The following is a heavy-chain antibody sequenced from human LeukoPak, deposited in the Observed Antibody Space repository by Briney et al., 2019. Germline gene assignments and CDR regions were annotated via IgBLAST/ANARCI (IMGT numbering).Heavy chain of an antibody. Sequence: SETLSLTCTVSGGSISSYYWSWIRQPPGKGLEWIGYIYYSGSTNYNPSLKSRVTISVDTSKNQFSLKLSSVTAADTAVYYCARETRYSGYDGGYWGQGTLVTVSS. D-gene: IGHD5-12*01. CDR3: ARETRYSGYDGGY. J-gene: IGHJ4*02. CDR2: IYYSGST. V-gene: IGHV4-59*01. CDR1: GGSISSYY.